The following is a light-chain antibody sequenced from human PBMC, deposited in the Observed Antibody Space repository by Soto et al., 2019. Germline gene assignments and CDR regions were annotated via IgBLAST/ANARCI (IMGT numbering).Light chain of an antibody. V-gene: IGKV3-15*01. CDR3: QHYNNWPPVT. J-gene: IGKJ4*01. Sequence: EIVMTQSPATLSVSPGERTTLSCRASQSVGGNLAWYQQKPGQAPRLLIYGASTRATGIPARFSGSGSGTEFTLTISSLQSEDFAVYYCQHYNNWPPVTFGGGTKVEIK. CDR1: QSVGGN. CDR2: GAS.